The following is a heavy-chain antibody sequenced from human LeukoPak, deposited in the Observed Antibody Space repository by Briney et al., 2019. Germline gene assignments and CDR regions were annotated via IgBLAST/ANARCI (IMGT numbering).Heavy chain of an antibody. D-gene: IGHD3-10*01. J-gene: IGHJ4*02. CDR1: GGSISSGGYY. V-gene: IGHV4-31*03. CDR3: AGYATYYGSGIPN. CDR2: IYYSGST. Sequence: SETLSLTCTVSGGSISSGGYYWSWIRQHPGKGLEWIGYIYYSGSTYYNPSLKSRVTISVDTSKNQFSLKLSSVTAADTAVYYCAGYATYYGSGIPNWGQGTLVTVSS.